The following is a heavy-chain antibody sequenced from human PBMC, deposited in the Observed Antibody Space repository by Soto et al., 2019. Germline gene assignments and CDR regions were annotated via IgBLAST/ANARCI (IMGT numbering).Heavy chain of an antibody. V-gene: IGHV3-21*01. Sequence: GGSLRLSCAASGFTFSSYSMNWVRQAPGKGLEWVSSISSSSSYIYYADSVKGRFTISRDNAKNSLYLQMNSLRAEDTAVYYCARDPGSIWGSYRYRPANFDYWGQGTLVTVSS. D-gene: IGHD3-16*02. CDR2: ISSSSSYI. CDR1: GFTFSSYS. J-gene: IGHJ4*02. CDR3: ARDPGSIWGSYRYRPANFDY.